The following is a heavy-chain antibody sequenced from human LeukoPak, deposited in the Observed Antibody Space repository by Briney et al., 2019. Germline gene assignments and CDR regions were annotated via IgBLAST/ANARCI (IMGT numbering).Heavy chain of an antibody. CDR1: GYTFTGYY. Sequence: GASVKVSCKASGYTFTGYYMHWVRQAPGQGLEWMGWLNPNSGGTNYAQKFQGRVTMTRDTSISTAYMELSRLRSDDTAVYYCARDRRKAAGTPLDYWGQGTLVTVSS. CDR3: ARDRRKAAGTPLDY. V-gene: IGHV1-2*02. J-gene: IGHJ4*02. D-gene: IGHD6-13*01. CDR2: LNPNSGGT.